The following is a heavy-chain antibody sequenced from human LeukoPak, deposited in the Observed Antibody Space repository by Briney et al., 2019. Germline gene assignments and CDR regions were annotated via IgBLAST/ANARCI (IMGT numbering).Heavy chain of an antibody. CDR3: ASPYCSSTSCYGRLGAPGSGGHWYFDL. D-gene: IGHD2-2*01. CDR2: IIPILGRA. CDR1: GGTFSSYT. V-gene: IGHV1-69*02. J-gene: IGHJ2*01. Sequence: SVKVSCKTSGGTFSSYTITWVRQAPGQGLEWMGRIIPILGRANYAQKFQGRVTITADKSTSTAYMELSSLRSEDTAVYYCASPYCSSTSCYGRLGAPGSGGHWYFDLWGRGTLVTVSS.